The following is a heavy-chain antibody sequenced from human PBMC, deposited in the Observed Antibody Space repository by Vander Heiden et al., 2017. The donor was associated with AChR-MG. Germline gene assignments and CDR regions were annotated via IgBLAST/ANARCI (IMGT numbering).Heavy chain of an antibody. CDR2: IGTAGDT. CDR1: GFTFSSYD. CDR3: ARRAQDRYSSGWDEDAFDI. Sequence: EVQLVESGGGLVQPGGSLRLSCAASGFTFSSYDMHWVRQATGKGLEWVSAIGTAGDTYYPGSVKGRFTISRENAKNSLYLQMNSLRAGDTAVYYCARRAQDRYSSGWDEDAFDIWGQGTMVNVSS. V-gene: IGHV3-13*01. D-gene: IGHD6-19*01. J-gene: IGHJ3*02.